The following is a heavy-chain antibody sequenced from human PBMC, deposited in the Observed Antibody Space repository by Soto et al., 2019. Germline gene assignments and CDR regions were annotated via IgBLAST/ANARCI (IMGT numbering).Heavy chain of an antibody. D-gene: IGHD3-22*01. CDR2: IYYSGST. J-gene: IGHJ4*02. CDR3: ARDGHYYDSSGTLDPIWFDY. Sequence: PSETLSLTCTVSDGSISSGDYYWSWIRQPPGKGLEWIGSIYYSGSTYYNPSLKSRVTISVDTSKNQFSLKLNSVTAADTAVYYCARDGHYYDSSGTLDPIWFDYWGQGTLVTVSS. V-gene: IGHV4-30-4*01. CDR1: DGSISSGDYY.